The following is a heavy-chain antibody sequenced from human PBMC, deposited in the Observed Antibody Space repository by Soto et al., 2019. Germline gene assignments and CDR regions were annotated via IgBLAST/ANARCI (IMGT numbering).Heavy chain of an antibody. Sequence: GGSLRLSCAASGFTFSSYWMHWVRQVPGKGLEWVAVISYDGSNKYYADSVKGRFTISRDNSKNTLYLQMNSLRAEDTAVYYCARGKRERIMITFGGVIAGDAFDIWGQGTMVTVSS. D-gene: IGHD3-16*02. V-gene: IGHV3-30*03. CDR3: ARGKRERIMITFGGVIAGDAFDI. CDR1: GFTFSSYW. J-gene: IGHJ3*02. CDR2: ISYDGSNK.